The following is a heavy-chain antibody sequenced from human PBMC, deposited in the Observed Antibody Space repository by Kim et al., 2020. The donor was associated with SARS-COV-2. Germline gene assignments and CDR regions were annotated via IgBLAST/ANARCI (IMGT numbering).Heavy chain of an antibody. Sequence: SRVTLSVDTSKNQFSLKLSTVTAADTAVYYCARDSGYDILTPDYYYGMDVWGQGTTVTVSS. CDR3: ARDSGYDILTPDYYYGMDV. D-gene: IGHD3-9*01. V-gene: IGHV4-4*06. J-gene: IGHJ6*02.